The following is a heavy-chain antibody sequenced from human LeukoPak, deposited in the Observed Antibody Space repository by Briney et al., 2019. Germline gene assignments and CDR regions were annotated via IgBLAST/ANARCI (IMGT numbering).Heavy chain of an antibody. D-gene: IGHD2-15*01. CDR1: GFTFSRYG. CDR3: AKDASQGYCSGGSCYGWWYFDL. V-gene: IGHV3-23*01. J-gene: IGHJ2*01. CDR2: ISGSSGNT. Sequence: GGTLRLSCAASGFTFSRYGMTWVRQAPGKGLEWVSAISGSSGNTYYADSVKGRFTISRDNSKNTLYLQMNSLRAEDTAVYYCAKDASQGYCSGGSCYGWWYFDLWGRGTLVTVSS.